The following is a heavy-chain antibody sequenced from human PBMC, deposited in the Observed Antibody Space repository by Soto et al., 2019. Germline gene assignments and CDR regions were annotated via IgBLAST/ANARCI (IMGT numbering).Heavy chain of an antibody. CDR3: ARSRGGAVADSFDY. Sequence: QVQLVASGGGVVHLGRSLTLSCAASGFTFNRHAIHWVRQSPGKGLEWVTVISRDGNNKYSADSVKGRFTISRDNAKNTVFLQMNGLRREDTAIYYCARSRGGAVADSFDYWGRGTPVTVPS. J-gene: IGHJ4*02. V-gene: IGHV3-30-3*01. D-gene: IGHD3-3*01. CDR1: GFTFNRHA. CDR2: ISRDGNNK.